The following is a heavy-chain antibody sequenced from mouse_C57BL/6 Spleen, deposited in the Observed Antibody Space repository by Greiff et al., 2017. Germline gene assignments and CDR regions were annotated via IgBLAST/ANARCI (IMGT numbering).Heavy chain of an antibody. D-gene: IGHD4-1*01. CDR3: ASLTGTEGY. CDR1: GYAFTNYL. Sequence: QVQLKQSGAELVRPGTSVKVSCKASGYAFTNYLIEWVKQRPGQGLEWVGVINPGSGGTNYNQKFKGKATLTPDKSSSPAYLQLSSLTSEDSAVYFCASLTGTEGYWGQGATLTVSS. V-gene: IGHV1-54*01. CDR2: INPGSGGT. J-gene: IGHJ2*01.